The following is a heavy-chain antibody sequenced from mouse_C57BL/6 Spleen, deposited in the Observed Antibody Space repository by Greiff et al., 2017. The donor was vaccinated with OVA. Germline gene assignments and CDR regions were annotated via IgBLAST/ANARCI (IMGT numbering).Heavy chain of an antibody. CDR3: AREDSNYPALFAY. CDR2: IYPGSGST. Sequence: QVQLQQPGAELVKPGASVKMSCKASGYTFTSYWITWVKQRPGQGLEWIGDIYPGSGSTNYNEKFKSKATLTVDTSSSTAYMQLSSVISEDSAVYFCAREDSNYPALFAYWGQGTLVTVSA. CDR1: GYTFTSYW. V-gene: IGHV1-55*01. J-gene: IGHJ3*01. D-gene: IGHD2-5*01.